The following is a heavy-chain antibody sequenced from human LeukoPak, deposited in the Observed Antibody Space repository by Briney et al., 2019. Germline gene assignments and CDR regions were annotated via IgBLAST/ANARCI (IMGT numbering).Heavy chain of an antibody. J-gene: IGHJ6*03. CDR3: ARGMEPYYYMDV. D-gene: IGHD1-26*01. CDR2: INPNSGGT. CDR1: GYTFNGYY. Sequence: RVSVKVSCKASGYTFNGYYMHWVRQAPGQGLEWMGWINPNSGGTNYAQKFQGRVTMTRDTSISTAYMELSRLRSDDTAVYYCARGMEPYYYMDVWGKGTTVTVSS. V-gene: IGHV1-2*02.